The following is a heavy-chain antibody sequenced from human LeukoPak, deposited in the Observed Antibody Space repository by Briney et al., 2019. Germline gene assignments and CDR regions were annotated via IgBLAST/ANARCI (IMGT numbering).Heavy chain of an antibody. Sequence: PSETLSLTCTVSGGSISTYYWSWIRQSPGKGLEWIGNIYNSGSTNYNSSLKSRVIISVDTSKNQFSLKLSSVTAADTAVYYCARGCSAGTPHNWFDPWGQGTLVTVSS. J-gene: IGHJ5*02. D-gene: IGHD6-13*01. CDR3: ARGCSAGTPHNWFDP. CDR2: IYNSGST. CDR1: GGSISTYY. V-gene: IGHV4-59*01.